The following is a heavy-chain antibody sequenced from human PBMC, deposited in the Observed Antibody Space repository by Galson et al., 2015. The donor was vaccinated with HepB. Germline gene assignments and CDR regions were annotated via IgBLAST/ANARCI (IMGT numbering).Heavy chain of an antibody. D-gene: IGHD3-22*01. Sequence: QSGAEVKKPGESLRISCKASGYTFTGYYMHWVRQAPGQGLEWMGWINPNSGGTNYAQKFQGRVTMTRDTSISTAYMELSRLRSDDTAVYYCAYYYDSSGSAINNWFDPWGQGTLVTVSS. CDR2: INPNSGGT. V-gene: IGHV1-2*02. CDR3: AYYYDSSGSAINNWFDP. J-gene: IGHJ5*02. CDR1: GYTFTGYY.